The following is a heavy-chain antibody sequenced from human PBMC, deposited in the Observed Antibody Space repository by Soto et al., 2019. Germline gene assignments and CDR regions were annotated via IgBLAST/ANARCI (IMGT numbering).Heavy chain of an antibody. V-gene: IGHV4-38-2*02. J-gene: IGHJ3*02. CDR3: ARERAYILLVVIYPGSFDI. D-gene: IGHD2-8*02. CDR1: GYSISSGYY. CDR2: IYHSGST. Sequence: SETLSLTCAVSGYSISSGYYWGWIRQPPGKGLEWIGSIYHSGSTYYNPSLKSRVTISVDTSKNQFSLKLSSVTAADTAVYYCARERAYILLVVIYPGSFDIWGKGTMGTGS.